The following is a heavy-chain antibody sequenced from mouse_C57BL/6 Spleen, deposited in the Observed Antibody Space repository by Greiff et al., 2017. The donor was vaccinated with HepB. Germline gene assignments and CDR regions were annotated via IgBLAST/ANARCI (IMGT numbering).Heavy chain of an antibody. Sequence: VQLQQSGPGLVAPSQSLSITCTVSGFPLTSYAISWVRQPPGKGLEWLGVIWTGGGSNYNSALKSRLSLSKYNSKSQDFLKMNSLQTDDTARYYCAIVWCRGYFDYWGQGTTLTVSS. CDR2: IWTGGGS. D-gene: IGHD1-1*02. CDR3: AIVWCRGYFDY. J-gene: IGHJ2*01. CDR1: GFPLTSYA. V-gene: IGHV2-9-1*01.